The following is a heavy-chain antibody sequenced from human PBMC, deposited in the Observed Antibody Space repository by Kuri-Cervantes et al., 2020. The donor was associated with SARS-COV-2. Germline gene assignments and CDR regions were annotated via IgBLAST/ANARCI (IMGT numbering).Heavy chain of an antibody. D-gene: IGHD3-22*01. Sequence: GESLKISCAASGFTFSSYWMHWVRQAPGKGLEWVSYISSSGFTIYSAESVKGRFTISRDNAKNSQFQQMNSLRAEDTAVYYGATFSYYYDSSGSLIADYFQHWGQGTLVTVSS. J-gene: IGHJ1*01. CDR3: ATFSYYYDSSGSLIADYFQH. CDR2: ISSSGFTI. V-gene: IGHV3-48*04. CDR1: GFTFSSYW.